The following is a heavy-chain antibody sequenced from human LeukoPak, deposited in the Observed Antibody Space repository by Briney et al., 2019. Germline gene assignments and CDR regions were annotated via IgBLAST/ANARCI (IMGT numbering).Heavy chain of an antibody. CDR3: TRQYYYDSSGYYP. CDR1: GFTFSGSA. CDR2: IRSKANSYAT. D-gene: IGHD3-22*01. Sequence: GGSLRLSCAASGFTFSGSAMHWVRQASGKGLEWVGRIRSKANSYATAYAASVKGRFTISRDDSKNTAYLQMNSLKTEDTAVYYCTRQYYYDSSGYYPWGQGTLVTVSS. V-gene: IGHV3-73*01. J-gene: IGHJ5*02.